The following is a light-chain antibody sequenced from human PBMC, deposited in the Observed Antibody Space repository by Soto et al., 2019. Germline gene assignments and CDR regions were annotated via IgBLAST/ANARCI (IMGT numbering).Light chain of an antibody. Sequence: VIWMTQSPSLISASTGDRVNISCRLSQAISSHLAWYQQKPGKAPNLLVFATSTLQGGVPSRFSGSGSGTDFTLSISSLQSEDFAIYYCQQYYSFPFTFGRGTKVDIK. J-gene: IGKJ2*01. CDR1: QAISSH. CDR3: QQYYSFPFT. V-gene: IGKV1D-8*01. CDR2: ATS.